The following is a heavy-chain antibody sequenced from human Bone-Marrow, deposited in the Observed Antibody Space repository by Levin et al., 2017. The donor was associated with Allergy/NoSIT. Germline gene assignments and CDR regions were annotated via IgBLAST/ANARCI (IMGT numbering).Heavy chain of an antibody. D-gene: IGHD1-26*01. CDR2: LYYGGTS. Sequence: SETLSLTCTVSDDSIGSSSYYWAWIRQPPGKGLEWIGSLYYGGTSYFNSSLKSRVTISADTSKNQFSLNLSSVTAADTAVYYCARDKKVGSWFEPWGQGTLVIVSS. CDR3: ARDKKVGSWFEP. CDR1: DDSIGSSSYY. J-gene: IGHJ5*02. V-gene: IGHV4-39*07.